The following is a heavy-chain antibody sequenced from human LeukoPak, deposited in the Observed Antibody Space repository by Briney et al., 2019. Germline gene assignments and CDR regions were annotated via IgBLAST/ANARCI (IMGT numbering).Heavy chain of an antibody. Sequence: GASVKVSCKASGFTFTSSAMQWVRQARGQRLEWIGWIVVGSGNTNYAQKFQERVTITRDMSTSTAYMELSSLRSEDTAVYYCAAVDCSSSAYQLDYWGQGTLVTVSS. CDR2: IVVGSGNT. D-gene: IGHD6-6*01. J-gene: IGHJ4*02. V-gene: IGHV1-58*02. CDR1: GFTFTSSA. CDR3: AAVDCSSSAYQLDY.